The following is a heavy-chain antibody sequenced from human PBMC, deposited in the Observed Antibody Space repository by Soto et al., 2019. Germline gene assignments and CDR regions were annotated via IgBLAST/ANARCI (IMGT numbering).Heavy chain of an antibody. J-gene: IGHJ5*02. V-gene: IGHV5-10-1*01. D-gene: IGHD2-15*01. CDR3: ALVSTPPAS. Sequence: PGESLKISCKGSGYSFTSYWITWLRQMPGKGLEWMGRIDPTDSYTDYSPSFQGHVTISADKSINTAYLQWSSLKASDTAMYYCALVSTPPASWGQGTMVTVSS. CDR2: IDPTDSYT. CDR1: GYSFTSYW.